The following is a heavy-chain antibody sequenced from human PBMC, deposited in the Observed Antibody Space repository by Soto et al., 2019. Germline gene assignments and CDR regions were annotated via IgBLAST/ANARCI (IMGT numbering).Heavy chain of an antibody. Sequence: QVQLVQSGAEVKKPGASVKVSCKASGYNFTSYGITWVRQAPGQGLEWMGWISTSNGNTNYAQKFQGRGTMTTDTSTSTAYMELRSLRSDDTAKYYCARVTRLGGDYYGMDVWGQGTTVTVSS. J-gene: IGHJ6*02. V-gene: IGHV1-18*04. CDR3: ARVTRLGGDYYGMDV. CDR2: ISTSNGNT. CDR1: GYNFTSYG. D-gene: IGHD2-15*01.